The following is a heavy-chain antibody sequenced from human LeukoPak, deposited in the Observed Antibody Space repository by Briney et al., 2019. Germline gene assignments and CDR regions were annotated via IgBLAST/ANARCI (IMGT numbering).Heavy chain of an antibody. CDR3: ASGDYYDSSGYSQLDY. D-gene: IGHD3-22*01. J-gene: IGHJ4*02. CDR1: GYTFTSYG. Sequence: ASVKVSCKASGYTFTSYGISWVRQAPGQGLEWMGWISAYNGNTNYAQKLQGRVTMTTDTSTSTAYMELRSLRSDDTAVYYCASGDYYDSSGYSQLDYWGQGTLVTVSS. V-gene: IGHV1-18*01. CDR2: ISAYNGNT.